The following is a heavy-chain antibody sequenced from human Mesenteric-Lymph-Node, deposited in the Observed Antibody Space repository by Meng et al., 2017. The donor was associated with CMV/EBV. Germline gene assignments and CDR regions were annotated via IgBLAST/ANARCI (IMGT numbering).Heavy chain of an antibody. CDR3: ARDDIVVVPAAKYYYGMDV. D-gene: IGHD2-2*01. CDR2: INYSGST. CDR1: GGSISSYY. Sequence: SETLSLTCTVPGGSISSYYWSWIRQLPGKGLEWIGYINYSGSTNYNPSLKSRVTISVDTSKNQFSLKLSSVTAADTAVYYCARDDIVVVPAAKYYYGMDVWGQGTTVTVSS. V-gene: IGHV4-59*01. J-gene: IGHJ6*02.